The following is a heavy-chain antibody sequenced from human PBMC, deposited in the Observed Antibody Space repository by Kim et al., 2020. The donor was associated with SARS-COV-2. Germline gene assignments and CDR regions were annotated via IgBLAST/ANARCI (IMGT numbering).Heavy chain of an antibody. Sequence: ASVKVSCKASGTTFSSYAMNWVRQAPGQGLEWMGWINTNTGNPTYAQAFTGRFVFSLDTSVSTTYLQITSLKSEDTAVYYCASSMVYGVISAFDLWGQGTMLTVS. V-gene: IGHV7-4-1*02. D-gene: IGHD3-10*01. CDR2: INTNTGNP. CDR1: GTTFSSYA. J-gene: IGHJ3*01. CDR3: ASSMVYGVISAFDL.